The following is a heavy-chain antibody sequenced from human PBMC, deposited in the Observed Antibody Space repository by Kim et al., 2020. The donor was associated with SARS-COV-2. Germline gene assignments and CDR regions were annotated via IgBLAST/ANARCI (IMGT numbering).Heavy chain of an antibody. D-gene: IGHD3-10*01. Sequence: SETLSLTCTVSGGSISSSSYYWGWIRQPPGKGLEWIGSIYYSGSTYYNPSLKSRVTISVDTSKNQFSLKLSSVTAADTAVYYCARDEVTMVRGVNAFDI. CDR3: ARDEVTMVRGVNAFDI. V-gene: IGHV4-39*07. J-gene: IGHJ3*02. CDR2: IYYSGST. CDR1: GGSISSSSYY.